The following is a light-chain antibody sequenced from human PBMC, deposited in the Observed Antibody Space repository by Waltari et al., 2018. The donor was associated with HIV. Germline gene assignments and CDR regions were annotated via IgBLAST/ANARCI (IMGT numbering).Light chain of an antibody. CDR2: DVI. J-gene: IGLJ2*01. V-gene: IGLV2-8*01. CDR3: SSHAGSKVV. Sequence: QSAMTQPPSASGSPGQSVTLPCTGTSRHIGGYNDVSLHQQHPGKAPKRMIYDVIKRPSGVPDRFSGSKSGNTASLTVSGLQPEDEADYYCSSHAGSKVVFGGGTRLTVL. CDR1: SRHIGGYND.